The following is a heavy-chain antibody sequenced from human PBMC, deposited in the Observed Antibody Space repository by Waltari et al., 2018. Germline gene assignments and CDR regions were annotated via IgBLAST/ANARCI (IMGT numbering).Heavy chain of an antibody. Sequence: QVQLQESGPGLVKPSETLSLTCSVSGGSVSSYQWSWIRQPPGKGLEWIGYISDSGSTDYNPSLKSRVSISVDTSKNQFFLKRSPVIAADTAVYYCARDSPASSASYSYYMDVWGEGTTVTVSS. J-gene: IGHJ6*03. D-gene: IGHD2-21*01. CDR1: GGSVSSYQ. CDR3: ARDSPASSASYSYYMDV. V-gene: IGHV4-59*02. CDR2: ISDSGST.